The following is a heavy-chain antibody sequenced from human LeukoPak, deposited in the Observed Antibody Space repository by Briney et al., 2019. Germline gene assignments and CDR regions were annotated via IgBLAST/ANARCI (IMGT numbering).Heavy chain of an antibody. CDR1: GGTFSSYG. V-gene: IGHV1-69*01. D-gene: IGHD5-18*01. CDR2: IIPIFDTA. J-gene: IGHJ6*03. Sequence: ASVKVSCKASGGTFSSYGISWVRQAPGQGLEWMGGIIPIFDTANYAQKFQGRVTITADESTSTAYMELRSLRSEDTAVYYCATFTARPYHYYYMDVWGKGTRVTVSS. CDR3: ATFTARPYHYYYMDV.